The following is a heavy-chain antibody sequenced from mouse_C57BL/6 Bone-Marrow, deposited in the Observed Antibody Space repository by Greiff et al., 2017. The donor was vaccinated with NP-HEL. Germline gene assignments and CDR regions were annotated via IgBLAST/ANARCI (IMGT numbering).Heavy chain of an antibody. J-gene: IGHJ4*01. Sequence: QLQQPGAELVKPGSSLKLSLTCCSSPFPLSFLPFFPPLPFLFLSFLFKVDANIFGTKYNEKFKSKATLTVDKPSSTAYMQLSSLTSEDSAVYYCARGDYSNYVGAMDYWGQGTSVTVSS. CDR2: VDANIFGT. V-gene: IGHV1-72*01. CDR1: SSPFPLSF. CDR3: ARGDYSNYVGAMDY. D-gene: IGHD2-5*01.